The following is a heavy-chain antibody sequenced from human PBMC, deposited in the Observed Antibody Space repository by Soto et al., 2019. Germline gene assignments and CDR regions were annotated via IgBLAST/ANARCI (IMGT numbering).Heavy chain of an antibody. CDR3: ARPRGPSGCGEVFDC. CDR1: GFSFGTYF. J-gene: IGHJ4*02. CDR2: SWEAERNE. Sequence: QVQLVESGGGVAQPGGSLRLSCAASGFSFGTYFMHWVRQAPGKGLEWVAVSWEAERNEWYADSGKGRFTISRDTSKNTLNLDMNVLRAEDTAVYCCARPRGPSGCGEVFDCWGQGTLVTVSS. D-gene: IGHD3-16*01. V-gene: IGHV3-33*01.